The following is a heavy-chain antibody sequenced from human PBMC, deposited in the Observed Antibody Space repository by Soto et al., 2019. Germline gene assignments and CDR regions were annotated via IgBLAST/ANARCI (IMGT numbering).Heavy chain of an antibody. D-gene: IGHD3-10*01. CDR3: AKPDARWLWYFDL. Sequence: EVQLLESGGGLVQPGGSLRLSCAASGFTFSSYAMSWVRQAPGKGLEWVSAISGSGGSTYYADSVKGRFTISRDNAKNTLYLQMNSLRAEDTAVYYCAKPDARWLWYFDLWGRGTLVTVSS. J-gene: IGHJ2*01. CDR2: ISGSGGST. V-gene: IGHV3-23*01. CDR1: GFTFSSYA.